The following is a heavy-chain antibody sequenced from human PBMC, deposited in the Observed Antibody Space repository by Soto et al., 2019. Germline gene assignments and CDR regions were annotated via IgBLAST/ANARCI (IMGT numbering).Heavy chain of an antibody. Sequence: QLQLQESGPGLVKPSETLSLTCTVSGGSISSSSYYWGWIRQPPGKGLEWIGSIYYSGSTYYNPSLKSRVTISGDTSKNQFSLKLSSVTAADTAVYYCARSDFWSGYSFDYWGQGTLVTFSS. V-gene: IGHV4-39*01. CDR3: ARSDFWSGYSFDY. D-gene: IGHD3-3*01. J-gene: IGHJ4*02. CDR2: IYYSGST. CDR1: GGSISSSSYY.